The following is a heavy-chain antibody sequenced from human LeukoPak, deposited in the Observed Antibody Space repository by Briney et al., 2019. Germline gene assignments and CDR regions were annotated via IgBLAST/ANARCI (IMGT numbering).Heavy chain of an antibody. D-gene: IGHD3-10*01. CDR3: TTDYYGSGSSYDY. CDR1: GFTFSNAW. J-gene: IGHJ4*02. CDR2: IKSKTDGGTT. Sequence: GGSLRLSCAASGFTFSNAWMSWVRQAPGKGLEWVGRIKSKTDGGTTDYAAPVKGRFTISRDDSKNTPYLQMNSLKAEDTAVYYCTTDYYGSGSSYDYWGQGTLVTVSS. V-gene: IGHV3-15*01.